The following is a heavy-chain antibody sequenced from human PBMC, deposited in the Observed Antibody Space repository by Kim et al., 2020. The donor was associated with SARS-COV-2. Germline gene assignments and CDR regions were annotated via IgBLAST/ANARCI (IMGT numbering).Heavy chain of an antibody. CDR2: ISYDGSNK. Sequence: GGSLRLSCAASGFTFSSYAMHWVRQAPGKGLEWVAVISYDGSNKYYADSVKGRFTISRDNSKNTLYLQMNSLRAEDTAVYYCAREAVGDYGDPSDFDYWGQGTLVTVSS. J-gene: IGHJ4*02. CDR3: AREAVGDYGDPSDFDY. D-gene: IGHD4-17*01. V-gene: IGHV3-30-3*01. CDR1: GFTFSSYA.